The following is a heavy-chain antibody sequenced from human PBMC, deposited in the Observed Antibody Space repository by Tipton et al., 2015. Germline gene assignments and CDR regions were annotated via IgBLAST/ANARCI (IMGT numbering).Heavy chain of an antibody. J-gene: IGHJ5*02. Sequence: GLVKPSENLSLTCTVSGGSVTSGSYYWSWIRQPPGKGLEWIGYISYTDNVHYNPSLESRVTISVDTSKNQFSLTLNSVTAADTAVYYCARLFYSTSWYWFDPWGQGTLVTVSS. V-gene: IGHV4-61*01. CDR3: ARLFYSTSWYWFDP. D-gene: IGHD6-13*01. CDR2: ISYTDNV. CDR1: GGSVTSGSYY.